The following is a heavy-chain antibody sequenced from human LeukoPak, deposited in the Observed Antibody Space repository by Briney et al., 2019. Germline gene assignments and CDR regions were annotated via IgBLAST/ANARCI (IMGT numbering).Heavy chain of an antibody. CDR2: GEGDGSSA. J-gene: IGHJ6*02. D-gene: IGHD2/OR15-2a*01. Sequence: PGGSLRLSCAASGFTLSNYWMHWVRQAPGKGLVWVSRGEGDGSSATYADSVKGRFTISRDNGKNTLYLQMNSLRAEDTAVYYCASYLTSIPSGMDVWGQGTTVIVSS. CDR1: GFTLSNYW. CDR3: ASYLTSIPSGMDV. V-gene: IGHV3-74*01.